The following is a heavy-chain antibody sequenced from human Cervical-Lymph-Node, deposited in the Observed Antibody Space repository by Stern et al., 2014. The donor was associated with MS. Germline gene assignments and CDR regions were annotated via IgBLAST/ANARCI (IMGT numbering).Heavy chain of an antibody. CDR2: ISSSSSTI. J-gene: IGHJ5*02. CDR3: AREDELGGTA. Sequence: EMQLVESGGGLVQPGGSLRLSCAASGFTFSRYSMNWVRQAPGKGLEWVSYISSSSSTISYADSVKGRFTISRDNAKNSLYLQMNSLRDEDTAVYYCAREDELGGTAWGQGTLVTVSS. CDR1: GFTFSRYS. D-gene: IGHD1-14*01. V-gene: IGHV3-48*02.